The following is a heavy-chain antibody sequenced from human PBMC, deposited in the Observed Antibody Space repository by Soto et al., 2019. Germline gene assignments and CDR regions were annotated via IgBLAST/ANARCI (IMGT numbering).Heavy chain of an antibody. CDR3: ATALVCRSTSCTLDY. J-gene: IGHJ4*02. CDR1: GGTFGSYA. Sequence: QVQLVQSGAEVKKPGSSVKVSCKASGGTFGSYAFSWVRQAPGQGLEWMGGIIPVSGAAHYAQKFQGRVTITADESTSTADMELSSLISQDTAVYYCATALVCRSTSCTLDYWGQGTRVIVSS. D-gene: IGHD2-2*01. V-gene: IGHV1-69*01. CDR2: IIPVSGAA.